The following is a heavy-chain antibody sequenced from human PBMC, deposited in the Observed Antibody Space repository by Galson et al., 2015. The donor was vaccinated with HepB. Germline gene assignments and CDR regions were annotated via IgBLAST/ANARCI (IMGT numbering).Heavy chain of an antibody. Sequence: TLSLTCTVSGGSISSGGYYWSWIRQRPGKGLEWIGYIYYSGSTYYNPSLKSRVTISVDTSKNQFSLKLSSVTAADTAVYYCASTEKVGATHFDYWGQGTLVTVSS. CDR2: IYYSGST. J-gene: IGHJ4*02. V-gene: IGHV4-31*03. CDR1: GGSISSGGYY. D-gene: IGHD1-26*01. CDR3: ASTEKVGATHFDY.